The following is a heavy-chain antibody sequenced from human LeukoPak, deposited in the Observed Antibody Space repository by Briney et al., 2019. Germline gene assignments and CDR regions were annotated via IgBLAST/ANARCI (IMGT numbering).Heavy chain of an antibody. CDR2: ISAYNGNT. Sequence: ASVKVSCMASGYTFTSYGIISVRQAPGQGLEWMGWISAYNGNTNYAQKLQGRVTMTTDTSTSTAYMELRSLRSDDTAVYYCARDLGETYYNYVWGRYDSWGQGTLVTVSS. V-gene: IGHV1-18*01. CDR1: GYTFTSYG. J-gene: IGHJ5*01. CDR3: ARDLGETYYNYVWGRYDS. D-gene: IGHD3-16*01.